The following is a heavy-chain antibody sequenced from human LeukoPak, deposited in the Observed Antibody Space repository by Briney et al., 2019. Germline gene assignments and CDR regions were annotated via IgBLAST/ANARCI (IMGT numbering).Heavy chain of an antibody. V-gene: IGHV1-69*05. CDR3: ARAGLGGIVVVPAAEWSWFDP. J-gene: IGHJ5*02. CDR2: IIPIFGTA. CDR1: GGTFSSYA. Sequence: ASVKVSCKASGGTFSSYAISWVRQAPGQGLEWMGGIIPIFGTANYAQKFQGRVTMTRDTSTSTVYMELSSLRSEDTAVYYCARAGLGGIVVVPAAEWSWFDPWGQGTLVTVSS. D-gene: IGHD2-2*01.